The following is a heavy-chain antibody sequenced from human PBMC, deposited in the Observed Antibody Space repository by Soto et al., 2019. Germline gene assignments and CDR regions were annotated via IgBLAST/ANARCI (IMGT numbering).Heavy chain of an antibody. V-gene: IGHV1-3*01. Sequence: ASVKVSCKASGYTFTSYAMHWVRQAPGQRLEWMGWINAGNGNTKYTQKFQGRVTITRDTSASTVYMELSSLRSEDTAVYYCARGRVVPANNWFDPWGQGTLVTVSS. J-gene: IGHJ5*02. CDR3: ARGRVVPANNWFDP. CDR1: GYTFTSYA. D-gene: IGHD2-15*01. CDR2: INAGNGNT.